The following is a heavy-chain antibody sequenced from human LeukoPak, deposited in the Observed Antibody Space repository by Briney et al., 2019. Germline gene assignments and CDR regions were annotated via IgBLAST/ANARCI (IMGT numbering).Heavy chain of an antibody. J-gene: IGHJ6*03. Sequence: ASVKVSCKASGYTFTSYGISWVRQAPGQGLEWMGVVCAYNGNTNYAQKHHGRVAMTTDTSTSTAYMDLRSLRSDDTAVYYCAREGALTTVTTYYYYMDVWGKGTTVTVSS. D-gene: IGHD4-17*01. CDR1: GYTFTSYG. CDR3: AREGALTTVTTYYYYMDV. V-gene: IGHV1-18*01. CDR2: VCAYNGNT.